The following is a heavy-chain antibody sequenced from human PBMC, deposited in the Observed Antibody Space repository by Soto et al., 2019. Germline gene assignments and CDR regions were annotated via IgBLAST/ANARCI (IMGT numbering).Heavy chain of an antibody. CDR2: IYPGDSDT. D-gene: IGHD2-8*01. CDR1: GYRFPTYW. V-gene: IGHV5-51*01. J-gene: IGHJ4*02. Sequence: EVQLVQSGAEVKKPGESLKISCKGSGYRFPTYWIGWVRQVPGKGLEWMGIIYPGDSDTRYSPSFQGQVTISADKSITTAYLQWSSLKASDTAMYYCARRYCINGVCYKKAFDYWGQGTLVTVSS. CDR3: ARRYCINGVCYKKAFDY.